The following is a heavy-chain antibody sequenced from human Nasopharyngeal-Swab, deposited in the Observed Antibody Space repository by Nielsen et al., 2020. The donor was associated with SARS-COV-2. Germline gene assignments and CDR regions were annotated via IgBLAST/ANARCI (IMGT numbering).Heavy chain of an antibody. CDR2: ISSNGGST. CDR1: GFTFSSYA. CDR3: VLMEVGAARPY. D-gene: IGHD6-6*01. J-gene: IGHJ4*02. Sequence: GESLKISCSASGFTFSSYAMHWVRQAPGKGLEHVSAISSNGGSTYYADSVKGRFTISRDNSKNTLYLQMSSLRAEDTAVYYCVLMEVGAARPYWGQGTLVTVSS. V-gene: IGHV3-64D*06.